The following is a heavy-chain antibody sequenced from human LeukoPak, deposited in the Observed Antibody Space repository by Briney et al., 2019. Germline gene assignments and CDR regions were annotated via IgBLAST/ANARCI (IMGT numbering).Heavy chain of an antibody. CDR1: GFTFSSYG. CDR3: AKDLAWLDSSGSEAFDY. Sequence: GGSLRLSCAASGFTFSSYGMHWVRQAPGKGLEWVAFIRYDGSNKYYADSVKGRCTISRDNSKNTVYLQMNSLRAEDTAVYYCAKDLAWLDSSGSEAFDYWGQGTLVTVSS. V-gene: IGHV3-30*02. CDR2: IRYDGSNK. D-gene: IGHD3-22*01. J-gene: IGHJ4*02.